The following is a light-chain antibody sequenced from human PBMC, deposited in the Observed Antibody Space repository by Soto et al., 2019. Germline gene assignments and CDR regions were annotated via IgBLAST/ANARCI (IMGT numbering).Light chain of an antibody. V-gene: IGKV1-27*01. CDR1: QGIRNF. Sequence: DIQMTQSPTSLSASVGDRVTITCRASQGIRNFVAWYQQKPGKAPKLLIYAASTLQSGVPSRFSGRGSGPDFTLTINSLQPEDVATYACQKYSSVPVFGPGTKVDI. CDR3: QKYSSVPV. J-gene: IGKJ3*01. CDR2: AAS.